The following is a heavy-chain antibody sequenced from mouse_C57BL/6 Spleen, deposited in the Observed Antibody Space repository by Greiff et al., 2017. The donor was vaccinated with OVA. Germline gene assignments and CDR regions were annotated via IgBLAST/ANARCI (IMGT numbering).Heavy chain of an antibody. Sequence: EVMLVESGGGLVKPGGSLKLSCAASGFTFSSYAMSWVRQTPEKRLEWVATISDGGSYTYYPDNVKGRFTISRDIAKNNLYLQMSHLKSEDTAMYYCAREGYYAMDYWGQGTSVTVSS. V-gene: IGHV5-4*01. J-gene: IGHJ4*01. CDR2: ISDGGSYT. CDR3: AREGYYAMDY. CDR1: GFTFSSYA.